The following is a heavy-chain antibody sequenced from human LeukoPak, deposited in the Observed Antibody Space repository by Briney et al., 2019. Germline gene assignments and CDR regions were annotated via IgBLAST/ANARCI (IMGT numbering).Heavy chain of an antibody. V-gene: IGHV3-23*01. CDR2: ISRSGGNS. CDR1: GFTQNA. CDR3: AKDLVYCTSTTCYGYFDY. D-gene: IGHD2-2*01. J-gene: IGHJ4*02. Sequence: PGGSLRLSCEASGFTQNAMGWVRQAPGKGLEWVASISRSGGNSHYADSVKGRFTISRDNSKNTLYLQLNSLRAEDTAVYYCAKDLVYCTSTTCYGYFDYWGQGTLVTVSS.